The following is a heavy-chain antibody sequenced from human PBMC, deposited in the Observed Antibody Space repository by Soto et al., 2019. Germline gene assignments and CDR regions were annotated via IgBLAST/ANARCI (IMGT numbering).Heavy chain of an antibody. CDR2: ISYDGSNK. CDR3: AKVFGVATKHYYYYGMDV. J-gene: IGHJ6*02. V-gene: IGHV3-30*18. Sequence: QVQLVESGGGVVQPGRSLRLSCAASGFTFSSYGMHWVRQAPGKGLEWVAVISYDGSNKYYADSVKGRFTISRDNSKNTLYLQMNSLRAEDTAVYCCAKVFGVATKHYYYYGMDVWGQGTTVTVSS. D-gene: IGHD5-12*01. CDR1: GFTFSSYG.